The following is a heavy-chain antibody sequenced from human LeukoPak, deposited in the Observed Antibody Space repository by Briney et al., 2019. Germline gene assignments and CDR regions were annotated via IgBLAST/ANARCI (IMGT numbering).Heavy chain of an antibody. CDR3: ARGLDYYGSGSYLNNWFDP. CDR2: IYHSGGT. J-gene: IGHJ5*02. D-gene: IGHD3-10*01. V-gene: IGHV4-30-2*01. Sequence: SQTLSLTCAVSGGSISSGVYSWSWIRQPPGKGLEWIGSIYHSGGTYYNPSLRSRVTLSLDRSNNQFSLTLNSVTAADTAVYYCARGLDYYGSGSYLNNWFDPWGQGTLVTVSS. CDR1: GGSISSGVYS.